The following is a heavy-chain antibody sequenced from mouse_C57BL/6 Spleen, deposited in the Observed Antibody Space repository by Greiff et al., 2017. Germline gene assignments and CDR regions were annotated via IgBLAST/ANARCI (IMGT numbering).Heavy chain of an antibody. CDR3: LYYDYDTYYAMDY. CDR1: GFSLTSYG. V-gene: IGHV2-2*01. J-gene: IGHJ4*01. CDR2: IWSGGST. D-gene: IGHD2-4*01. Sequence: VKLQESGPGLVQPSQSLSITCTVSGFSLTSYGVHWVRQSPGKGLEWLGVIWSGGSTDYNAAFISRLSISKDNSKSQVFFKMNSLQADDTAIYYCLYYDYDTYYAMDYWGQGTSVTVSS.